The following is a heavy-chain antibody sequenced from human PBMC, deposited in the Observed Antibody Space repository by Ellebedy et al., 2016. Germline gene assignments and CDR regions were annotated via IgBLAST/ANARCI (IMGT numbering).Heavy chain of an antibody. J-gene: IGHJ4*02. Sequence: GGSLRLSXAASGFTFSSYAMSWVRQAPGKGLEWVSAISGSGGSTYYADSVKGRFTISRDNSKNTLYLQMNSLRAEDTAVYYCAKGHDSSGYYRYYFDYWGQGTLVTVSS. V-gene: IGHV3-23*01. CDR3: AKGHDSSGYYRYYFDY. CDR2: ISGSGGST. D-gene: IGHD3-22*01. CDR1: GFTFSSYA.